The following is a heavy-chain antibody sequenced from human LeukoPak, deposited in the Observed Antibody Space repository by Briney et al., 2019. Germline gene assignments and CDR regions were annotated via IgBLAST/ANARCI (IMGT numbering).Heavy chain of an antibody. J-gene: IGHJ4*02. CDR1: GYSFTTYW. CDR3: ARLRYYYDSSGAFDY. V-gene: IGHV5-51*01. D-gene: IGHD3-22*01. CDR2: IYPADSTA. Sequence: GESLKISCKASGYSFTTYWIGWVRQVPGKGLEWVGIIYPADSTAKYSPSFQGQVTISVDKSISTAYLQWSRLEASDTAVFYCARLRYYYDSSGAFDYWGQGTLVTVSS.